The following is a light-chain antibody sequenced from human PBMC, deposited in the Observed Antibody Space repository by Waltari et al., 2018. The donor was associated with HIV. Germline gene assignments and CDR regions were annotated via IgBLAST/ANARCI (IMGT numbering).Light chain of an antibody. CDR2: GAS. Sequence: EIVMTQSPATLSVSPGERASLSCRASQSVRSNLAWYQQKPGQAPRLLIYGASTRATGIAARFSGSGSGTEFTLTINSLQSEDFAVYYCQQYSNWPPLTFGGGTKVEIK. J-gene: IGKJ4*01. V-gene: IGKV3-15*01. CDR3: QQYSNWPPLT. CDR1: QSVRSN.